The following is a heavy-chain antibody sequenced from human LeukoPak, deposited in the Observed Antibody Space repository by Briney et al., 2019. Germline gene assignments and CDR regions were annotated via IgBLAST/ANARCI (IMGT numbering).Heavy chain of an antibody. D-gene: IGHD6-13*01. V-gene: IGHV4-39*01. Sequence: SETLSLTCTVSGGSISSSSYYWGWIRQPPGKGLGWMGSIYYSGSTYYHPSLKSRITISVDTSKNQFSLKLSSVTAADTAVYYCARSGIAAAATRWFDPWGQGTLVTVSS. CDR2: IYYSGST. CDR3: ARSGIAAAATRWFDP. CDR1: GGSISSSSYY. J-gene: IGHJ5*02.